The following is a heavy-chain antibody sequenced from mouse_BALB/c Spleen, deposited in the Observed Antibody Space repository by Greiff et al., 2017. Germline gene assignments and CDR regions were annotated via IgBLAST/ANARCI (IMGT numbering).Heavy chain of an antibody. CDR2: ISDGGSYT. CDR1: GFTFSDYY. Sequence: EVHLVESGGGLVKPGGSLKLSCAASGFTFSDYYMYWVRQTPEKRLEWVATISDGGSYTYYPDSVKGRFTISRDNAKNNLYLQMSSLKSEDTAMYYCARDHGTVVATPYFDVWGAGTTVTVSS. V-gene: IGHV5-4*02. D-gene: IGHD1-1*01. J-gene: IGHJ1*01. CDR3: ARDHGTVVATPYFDV.